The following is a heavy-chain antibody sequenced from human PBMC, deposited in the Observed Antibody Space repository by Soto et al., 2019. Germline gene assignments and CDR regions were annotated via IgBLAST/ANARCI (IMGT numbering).Heavy chain of an antibody. CDR2: IDTSGHST. CDR3: AKDSWYFDL. V-gene: IGHV3-74*01. CDR1: GFVFTNFG. J-gene: IGHJ4*02. D-gene: IGHD6-13*01. Sequence: PGGSLRLSCAASGFVFTNFGMHWVRHVPGKGLVWVSRIDTSGHSTNYAESVKGRFTISRDNAKNTVSLQMNSLRVEDTGVYYCAKDSWYFDLWSQGSQVTVSS.